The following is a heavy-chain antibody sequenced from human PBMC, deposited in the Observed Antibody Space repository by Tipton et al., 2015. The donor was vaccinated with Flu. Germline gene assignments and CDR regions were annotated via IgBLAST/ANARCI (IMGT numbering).Heavy chain of an antibody. Sequence: SLRLSCAASGFTFSSYAMSWVRQAPGKGLEWVSAISGSGGSTYYADSVKGRFTISRDNSKNTLYLQMNSLRAEDTAVYYCAPGGGGDGAFDYWGQGTLVTVSS. V-gene: IGHV3-23*01. CDR3: APGGGGDGAFDY. J-gene: IGHJ4*02. D-gene: IGHD2-21*02. CDR2: ISGSGGST. CDR1: GFTFSSYA.